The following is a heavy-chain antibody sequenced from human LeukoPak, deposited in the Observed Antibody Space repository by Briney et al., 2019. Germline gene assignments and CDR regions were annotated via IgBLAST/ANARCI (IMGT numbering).Heavy chain of an antibody. Sequence: SETLSLTCAVYGGSFSGYYWSWIRQPPGKGLEWIGEINHSGSTNYNPSLKSRLTISVDTSKNQSSMTLSSVTAAATAVYYCARDPLYCSGGSCYPGDYYYYYGMDVWGKGTTVTVSS. J-gene: IGHJ6*04. CDR1: GGSFSGYY. CDR2: INHSGST. D-gene: IGHD2-15*01. CDR3: ARDPLYCSGGSCYPGDYYYYYGMDV. V-gene: IGHV4-34*01.